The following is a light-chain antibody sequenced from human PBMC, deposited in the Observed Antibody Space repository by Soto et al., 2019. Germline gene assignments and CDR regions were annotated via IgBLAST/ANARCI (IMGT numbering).Light chain of an antibody. J-gene: IGKJ1*01. V-gene: IGKV1-5*01. CDR2: DAS. Sequence: DNQMTQSPSTLSASVGDRVTITCRASQSISGWLAWYQQKPGKPPRLLSYDASSLESGIPSRLSGSGSGTEFTLTISSLQSDDFATLYCQQYNSYSGTFGQGTKVEIK. CDR3: QQYNSYSGT. CDR1: QSISGW.